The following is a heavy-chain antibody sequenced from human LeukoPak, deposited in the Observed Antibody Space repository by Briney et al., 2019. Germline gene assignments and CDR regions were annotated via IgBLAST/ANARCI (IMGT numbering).Heavy chain of an antibody. J-gene: IGHJ6*03. Sequence: SETLSLTCTVSAYSISSGYFWGWIRQPPGKGPEWIGSIFHSGSVYYNPSLKSRVTISVDKSKNQFSLKLSSVTAADTAVYYCAREKGWFHYYYYYMDVWGKGTTVTVSS. CDR3: AREKGWFHYYYYYMDV. CDR2: IFHSGSV. D-gene: IGHD3-10*01. CDR1: AYSISSGYF. V-gene: IGHV4-38-2*02.